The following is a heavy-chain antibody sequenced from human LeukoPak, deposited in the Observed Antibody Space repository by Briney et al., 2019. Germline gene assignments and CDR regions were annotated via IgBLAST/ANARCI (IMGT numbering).Heavy chain of an antibody. V-gene: IGHV1-18*01. J-gene: IGHJ4*02. CDR1: GYTFTSYG. Sequence: ASVKVSCKASGYTFTSYGISWVRQAPGQGLEWMGWISAYNGNTNYAQKFQGRVTMTTDTPTSTAYMELRSLRSDDTAVYYCAQSAAGCYGGNCYRLDYWGQGALVTVSS. CDR2: ISAYNGNT. CDR3: AQSAAGCYGGNCYRLDY. D-gene: IGHD2-15*01.